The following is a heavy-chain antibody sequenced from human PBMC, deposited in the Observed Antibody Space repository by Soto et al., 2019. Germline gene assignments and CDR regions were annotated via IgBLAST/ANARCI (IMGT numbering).Heavy chain of an antibody. D-gene: IGHD3-9*01. V-gene: IGHV1-46*01. Sequence: ASVKVSCKASGYTFTSYYMHCVRQAPGQGLEWMGIINPSGGSTSYAQKFQGRVTMTRDTSTSTVYMELSSLRSEDTAVYYCARDRVLRYFDWPHHYYYYYGMDVWGQGTTVTVSS. J-gene: IGHJ6*02. CDR2: INPSGGST. CDR3: ARDRVLRYFDWPHHYYYYYGMDV. CDR1: GYTFTSYY.